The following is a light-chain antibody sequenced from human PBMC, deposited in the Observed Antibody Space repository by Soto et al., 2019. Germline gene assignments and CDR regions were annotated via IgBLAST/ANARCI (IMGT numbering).Light chain of an antibody. CDR3: QQYNNWPPIT. V-gene: IGKV3-15*01. CDR2: GAS. CDR1: QSVSSK. J-gene: IGKJ5*01. Sequence: IVITQSPATMSVTPGERATLSCRASQSVSSKLAWYQQKPGQAPRLLIYGASTRATGIPARFSGSGSGTEFTLTISSLQSEDFAVYYCQQYNNWPPITFGQGTRLEIK.